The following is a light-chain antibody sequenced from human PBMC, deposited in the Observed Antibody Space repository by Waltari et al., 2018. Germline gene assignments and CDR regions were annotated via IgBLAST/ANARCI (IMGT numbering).Light chain of an antibody. Sequence: DIAMTQSPATLSVSPGERATIYCRARQSVSSNLAWYQQKPGQAPRLLIYGASTRATGIPARVSGSGSGTEFTLTISSLQSEDFAVYYCQQYNNWPPSWTFGQGTKVEIK. CDR1: QSVSSN. CDR3: QQYNNWPPSWT. V-gene: IGKV3-15*01. J-gene: IGKJ1*01. CDR2: GAS.